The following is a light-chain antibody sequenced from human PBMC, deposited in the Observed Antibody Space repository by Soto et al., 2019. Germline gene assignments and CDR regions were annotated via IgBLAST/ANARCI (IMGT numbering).Light chain of an antibody. CDR2: DAS. CDR3: QQRSNWPPGLT. Sequence: EMVLTQSPATLSLSPGERATLSCRASQSVSSYLAWYQQKPGQAPRLLIYDASNRATDIPARFSGSGSGTDFTLSISSLEPEDFAVYCCQQRSNWPPGLTFGGGTKVEIK. CDR1: QSVSSY. J-gene: IGKJ4*01. V-gene: IGKV3-11*01.